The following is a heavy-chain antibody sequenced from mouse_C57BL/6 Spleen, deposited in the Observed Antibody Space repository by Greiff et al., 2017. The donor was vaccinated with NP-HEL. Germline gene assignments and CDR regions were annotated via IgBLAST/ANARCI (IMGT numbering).Heavy chain of an antibody. J-gene: IGHJ2*01. CDR3: ARIHSSGYSFDY. CDR2: IDPSDSYT. Sequence: QVQLKQPGAELVMPGASVKLSCKASGYTFTSYWMHWVKQRPGQGLEWIGEIDPSDSYTNYNQKFKGKSTLTVDKSSSTAYMQLSSLTSEDSAVYYCARIHSSGYSFDYWGQGTT. D-gene: IGHD3-2*02. CDR1: GYTFTSYW. V-gene: IGHV1-69*01.